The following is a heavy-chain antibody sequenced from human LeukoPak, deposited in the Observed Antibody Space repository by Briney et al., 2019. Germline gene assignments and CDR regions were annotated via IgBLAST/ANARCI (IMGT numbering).Heavy chain of an antibody. CDR1: GYSFTTYW. Sequence: GESLKISCKGSGYSFTTYWIGWVRQMPGKGLEWMGIIYPGDSDTRYTPSFQGQVTISADKSISTAYLQWSSLKASDTTMYYCARLALVGATYFDYWGQGTLVTVSS. CDR2: IYPGDSDT. V-gene: IGHV5-51*01. CDR3: ARLALVGATYFDY. J-gene: IGHJ4*02. D-gene: IGHD1-26*01.